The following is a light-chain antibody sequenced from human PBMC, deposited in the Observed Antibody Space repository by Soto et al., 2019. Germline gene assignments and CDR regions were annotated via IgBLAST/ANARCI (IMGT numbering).Light chain of an antibody. V-gene: IGKV1-5*01. CDR1: QSVSDS. CDR3: QQYDYSRT. Sequence: DIQMTQSPATLSASVGDTVTITCRASQSVSDSLAWYQVKPGEAPKLLIFDVSNLETGVPSRFSGSGSGTEFRLTIRGLQPDDFATYYCQQYDYSRTFGQGTKGEIK. CDR2: DVS. J-gene: IGKJ1*01.